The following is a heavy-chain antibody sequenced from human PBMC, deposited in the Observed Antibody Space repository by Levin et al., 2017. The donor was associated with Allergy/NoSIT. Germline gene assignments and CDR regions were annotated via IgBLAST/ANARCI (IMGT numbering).Heavy chain of an antibody. CDR2: IWYDGSNK. CDR3: ARAGRYSSSWYGAWAFDI. D-gene: IGHD6-13*01. V-gene: IGHV3-33*01. J-gene: IGHJ3*02. Sequence: PGGSLRLSCAASGFTFSSYGMHWVRQAPGKGLEWVAVIWYDGSNKYYADSVKGRFTISRDNSKNTLYLQMNSLRAEDTAVYYCARAGRYSSSWYGAWAFDIWGQGTMVTVSS. CDR1: GFTFSSYG.